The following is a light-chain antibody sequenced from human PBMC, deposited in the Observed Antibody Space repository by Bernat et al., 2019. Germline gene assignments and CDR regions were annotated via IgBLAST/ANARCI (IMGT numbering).Light chain of an antibody. CDR3: VSYTTRSTFV. J-gene: IGLJ1*01. CDR2: DVT. V-gene: IGLV2-14*03. CDR1: SSDVGAYNY. Sequence: QSALTQPASVSGSPGQSITISCTGTSSDVGAYNYVSWFQQHPDKAPKLMLYDVTNRPSGVSYRFSGSKSGNTASLTISGLQAEDEADYYCVSYTTRSTFVFGTGTNVTVL.